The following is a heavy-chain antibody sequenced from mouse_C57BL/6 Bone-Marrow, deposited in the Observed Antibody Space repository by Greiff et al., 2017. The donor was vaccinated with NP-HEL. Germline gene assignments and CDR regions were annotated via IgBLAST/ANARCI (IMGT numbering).Heavy chain of an antibody. D-gene: IGHD1-1*01. CDR1: GYTFTSYG. V-gene: IGHV1-81*01. CDR3: ARLLRSWFAY. Sequence: VQLVESGAELARPGASVKLSCKASGYTFTSYGISWVKQRTGQGLEWIGEIYPRSGNTYYNEKFKGKATLTADKSSSTAYMELRSLTSEDSAVYFCARLLRSWFAYWGQGTLVTVSA. CDR2: IYPRSGNT. J-gene: IGHJ3*01.